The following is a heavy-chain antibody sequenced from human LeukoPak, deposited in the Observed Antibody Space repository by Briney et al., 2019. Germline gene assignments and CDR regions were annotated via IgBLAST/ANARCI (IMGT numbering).Heavy chain of an antibody. V-gene: IGHV4-39*01. J-gene: IGHJ4*02. CDR1: GGSISSSSYY. D-gene: IGHD6-13*01. CDR3: ARQGSSPYSN. Sequence: SETLSLTCTVSGGSISSSSYYWGWIRQPPGKGLEWIGSIYYSGGTYYNPSLKSRVTISVDTSKNQFSLKLSSETAADTAVYYCARQGSSPYSNWGQGTLVTVSS. CDR2: IYYSGGT.